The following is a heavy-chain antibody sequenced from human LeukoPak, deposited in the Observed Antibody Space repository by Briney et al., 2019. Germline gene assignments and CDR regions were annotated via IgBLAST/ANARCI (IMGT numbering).Heavy chain of an antibody. J-gene: IGHJ4*02. CDR2: ITSSTYV. CDR1: GLTFSSYS. Sequence: GGSLRLSCTASGLTFSSYSMNWMRQAPGKGLEWLSSITSSTYVYYADSVKGRFISSRDNAKNSVYLEMNSLTVEDSAVYFCARDEGRVGLTMVRGVIYWGQGALVTVSS. D-gene: IGHD3-10*01. CDR3: ARDEGRVGLTMVRGVIY. V-gene: IGHV3-21*01.